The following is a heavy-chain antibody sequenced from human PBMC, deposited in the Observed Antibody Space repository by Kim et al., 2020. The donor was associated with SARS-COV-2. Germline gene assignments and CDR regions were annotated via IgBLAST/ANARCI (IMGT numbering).Heavy chain of an antibody. Sequence: GGSLRLSCAASGFTVSSNYISWVRQAPGKGLEWVSIIYSGGDSYYADPVRGRFTISRDSSKNTVSLQMISLRAEDTAVYYCARDAVLTGMDVWGQGTAVT. J-gene: IGHJ6*02. V-gene: IGHV3-53*01. CDR1: GFTVSSNY. CDR2: IYSGGDS. D-gene: IGHD3-9*01. CDR3: ARDAVLTGMDV.